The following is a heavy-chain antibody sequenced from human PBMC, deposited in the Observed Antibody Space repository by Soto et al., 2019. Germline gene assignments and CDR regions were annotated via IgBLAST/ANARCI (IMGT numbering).Heavy chain of an antibody. J-gene: IGHJ2*01. CDR1: GGSISSYY. CDR2: IYYSGST. D-gene: IGHD6-13*01. V-gene: IGHV4-59*01. Sequence: QVQLQESGPGLVKPSETLSLTCTVSGGSISSYYWSWIRQPPGKGLEWIGYIYYSGSTNYNPSLKNRVTISVDTSKNQFSLKLSSVTAADTAVYYCARELVAAAGTEDFDLWGRGTLVTVSS. CDR3: ARELVAAAGTEDFDL.